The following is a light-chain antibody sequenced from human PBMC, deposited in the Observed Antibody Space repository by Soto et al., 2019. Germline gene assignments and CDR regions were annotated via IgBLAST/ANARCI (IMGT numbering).Light chain of an antibody. Sequence: DIQMTQPPSTLSASVGDRVTITCRASQSISSWLAWHQQKPGKAPKLLISKASSLQSGVPSRFSGSGSGTEFTLTISSLQPDDFATYYCQQYNSYRAFGQGTKVEIK. CDR3: QQYNSYRA. CDR2: KAS. CDR1: QSISSW. V-gene: IGKV1-5*03. J-gene: IGKJ1*01.